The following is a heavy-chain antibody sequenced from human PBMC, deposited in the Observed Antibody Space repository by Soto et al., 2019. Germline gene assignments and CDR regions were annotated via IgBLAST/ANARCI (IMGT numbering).Heavy chain of an antibody. D-gene: IGHD5-12*01. CDR1: GGTFSSYT. Sequence: SVKVSCKASGGTFSSYTISWVRQAPGQGLEWMGRIIPILGIANYAQKFQGRVTITADKSTSTAYMELSSLRSEDTAVYYCARDQGRSGYDDYWGQGTLVTVSS. J-gene: IGHJ4*02. CDR3: ARDQGRSGYDDY. V-gene: IGHV1-69*04. CDR2: IIPILGIA.